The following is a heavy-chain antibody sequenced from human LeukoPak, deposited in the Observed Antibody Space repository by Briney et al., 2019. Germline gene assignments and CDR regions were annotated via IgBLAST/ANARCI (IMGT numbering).Heavy chain of an antibody. V-gene: IGHV3-23*01. CDR3: AREILGTIGPFDV. CDR1: GFTLSSYA. Sequence: RPGGSLRLSCAASGFTLSSYAMSWVRQAPGKVLEWVAASSSSDAGTYHADSVRGRFTISRDNSKNTLFVEMNSLRTEDTALYYCAREILGTIGPFDVWGQGTMVTVSS. J-gene: IGHJ3*01. CDR2: SSSSDAGT. D-gene: IGHD7-27*01.